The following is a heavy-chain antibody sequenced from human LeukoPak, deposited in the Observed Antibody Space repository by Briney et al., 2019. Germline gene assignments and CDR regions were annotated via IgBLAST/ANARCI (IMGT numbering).Heavy chain of an antibody. V-gene: IGHV4-34*01. J-gene: IGHJ5*02. CDR1: GGSFSGYY. Sequence: DPSETLSLTCAVYGGSFSGYYWSWIRQPPGKGLEWIGEINHSGSTNYNPSLKSRVTISVDTSKNQFSLKLSSVTAADTAVCYCARAKLRYFDWLHPYSNWFDPWGQGTLVTVSS. CDR2: INHSGST. CDR3: ARAKLRYFDWLHPYSNWFDP. D-gene: IGHD3-9*01.